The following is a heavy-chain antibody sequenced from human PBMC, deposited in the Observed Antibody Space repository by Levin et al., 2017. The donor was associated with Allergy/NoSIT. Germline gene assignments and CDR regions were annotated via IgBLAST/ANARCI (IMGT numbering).Heavy chain of an antibody. Sequence: GESLKISCTASGFTVSSYATSWVRQAPGKGLEWVSGISGSGGSTNYADSVKGRFTISRDNSKNTLYLQMNSLRAEDTAVYYCAKGGEEWELRNNWFDPWGQGTLVTVSS. V-gene: IGHV3-23*01. D-gene: IGHD1-26*01. CDR3: AKGGEEWELRNNWFDP. CDR1: GFTVSSYA. CDR2: ISGSGGST. J-gene: IGHJ5*02.